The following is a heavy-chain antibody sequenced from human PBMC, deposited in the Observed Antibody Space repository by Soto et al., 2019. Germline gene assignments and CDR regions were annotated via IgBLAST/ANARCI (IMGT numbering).Heavy chain of an antibody. J-gene: IGHJ4*02. D-gene: IGHD5-12*01. V-gene: IGHV4-61*08. CDR3: AREARGGYSGIFDY. Sequence: SETLSLTCTVSGAALSSGGYFYTWVRQPPGKGLEWLGYIYYSGGTTYNPSLKSRVTMSVDTSRSQFSLRLNSVTAADTAVYYCAREARGGYSGIFDYWGQGTLVTVSS. CDR1: GAALSSGGYF. CDR2: IYYSGGT.